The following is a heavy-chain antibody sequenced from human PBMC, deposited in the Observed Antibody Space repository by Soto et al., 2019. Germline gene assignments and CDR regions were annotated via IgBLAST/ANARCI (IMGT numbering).Heavy chain of an antibody. J-gene: IGHJ5*02. Sequence: SETLSLTCTVSGGSISSGDYYWSWIRQPPGKGLEWIGYIYYSGSAYYNPSLKSRVTISVDTSKNQFSLKLSSVTAADTAVYYCARSSSYTIAAAGNNWFDPWGQGTLVTVSS. V-gene: IGHV4-30-4*01. CDR1: GGSISSGDYY. CDR2: IYYSGSA. CDR3: ARSSSYTIAAAGNNWFDP. D-gene: IGHD6-13*01.